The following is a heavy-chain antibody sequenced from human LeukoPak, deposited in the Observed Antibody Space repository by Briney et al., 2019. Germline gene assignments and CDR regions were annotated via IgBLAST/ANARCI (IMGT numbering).Heavy chain of an antibody. Sequence: ASVKVSCKASGYTFTSYAMHWVRQAPGQWLEWMGWINAGNGNTKYSQKFQGRVTITRDTSASTAYMELSSLRSEDTAVYYCARGYGWLSNWFDPWGQGTLVTVSS. CDR2: INAGNGNT. V-gene: IGHV1-3*01. J-gene: IGHJ5*02. D-gene: IGHD3-9*01. CDR3: ARGYGWLSNWFDP. CDR1: GYTFTSYA.